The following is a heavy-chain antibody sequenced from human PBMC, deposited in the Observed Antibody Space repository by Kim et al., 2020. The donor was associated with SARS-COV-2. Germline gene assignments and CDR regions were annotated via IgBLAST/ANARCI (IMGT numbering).Heavy chain of an antibody. Sequence: ADSVKGRFTISRDNAKNSLYLQMNSLRAEDTALYYCAKGSHSSSWYVFDYWGQGTLVTVSS. V-gene: IGHV3-9*01. J-gene: IGHJ4*02. CDR3: AKGSHSSSWYVFDY. D-gene: IGHD6-13*01.